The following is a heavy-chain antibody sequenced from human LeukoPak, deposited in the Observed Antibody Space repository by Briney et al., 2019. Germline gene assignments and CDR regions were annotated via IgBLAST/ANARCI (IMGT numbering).Heavy chain of an antibody. Sequence: GSPRLSCAASAFTFSSYAMSWVRQAPGKGLEWVSAINNVGDSSYYADSVKGRFTISRDNSKNTLYLQMNSLRAEDTAVYYCARGPVTKFEIWGQGTMLSVSS. J-gene: IGHJ3*02. CDR1: AFTFSSYA. D-gene: IGHD1-14*01. CDR3: ARGPVTKFEI. CDR2: INNVGDSS. V-gene: IGHV3-23*01.